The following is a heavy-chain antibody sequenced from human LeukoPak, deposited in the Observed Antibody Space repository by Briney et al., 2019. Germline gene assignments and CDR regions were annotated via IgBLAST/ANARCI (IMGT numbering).Heavy chain of an antibody. CDR1: GFTFSSYS. CDR2: ISSSSSTI. Sequence: GGSLRLSCAASGFTFSSYSMNWVRQAPGKGLEWVSYISSSSSTIYYADSVKDRFTISRDNAKNSLYLQMNSLRAEDTAVYYCARDSSELPAPFDYWGQGTLVTVSS. CDR3: ARDSSELPAPFDY. D-gene: IGHD1-26*01. J-gene: IGHJ4*02. V-gene: IGHV3-48*04.